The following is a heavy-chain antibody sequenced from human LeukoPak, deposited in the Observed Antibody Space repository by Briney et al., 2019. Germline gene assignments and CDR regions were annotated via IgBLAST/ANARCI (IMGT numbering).Heavy chain of an antibody. J-gene: IGHJ4*02. CDR3: AKGLRGNYDY. D-gene: IGHD1-26*01. CDR2: ITDSGIGT. Sequence: GGPLRLSCAASGFTFNTYAMAWVRQAPEKGLVWVSSITDSGIGTYYADSVKGRFTISRDNSKNTLYLQMSSLRAEDTAVYYCAKGLRGNYDYWGQGTLVTVSS. CDR1: GFTFNTYA. V-gene: IGHV3-23*01.